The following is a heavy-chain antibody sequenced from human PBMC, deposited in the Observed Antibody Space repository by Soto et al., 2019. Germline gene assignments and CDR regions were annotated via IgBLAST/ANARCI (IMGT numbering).Heavy chain of an antibody. CDR2: ISYDGSNK. V-gene: IGHV3-30*18. CDR3: AKDIGGVVVAADSYGMDV. CDR1: GFTFSSYG. Sequence: SLRLSCAASGFTFSSYGMHWVRQAPGKGLEWVAVISYDGSNKYYADSVKGRFTISRDNSKNTLYLQMNSLRAEDTAVYYCAKDIGGVVVAADSYGMDVWGQGTTVTVSS. D-gene: IGHD2-15*01. J-gene: IGHJ6*02.